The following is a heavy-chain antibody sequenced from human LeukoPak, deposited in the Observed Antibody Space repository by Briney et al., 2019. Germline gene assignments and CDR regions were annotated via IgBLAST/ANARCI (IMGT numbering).Heavy chain of an antibody. J-gene: IGHJ5*02. Sequence: PGGPLRLSCAASGFTFSSYNMNWVRQAPGKGLEWVSSISSSGNYIYYADLLKGRFTISRDNAKNSLYLQMNSLRAEDTAVYYCANPSGGVATIDWFDPWGQGTLVTVSS. V-gene: IGHV3-21*04. CDR1: GFTFSSYN. CDR3: ANPSGGVATIDWFDP. D-gene: IGHD5-12*01. CDR2: ISSSGNYI.